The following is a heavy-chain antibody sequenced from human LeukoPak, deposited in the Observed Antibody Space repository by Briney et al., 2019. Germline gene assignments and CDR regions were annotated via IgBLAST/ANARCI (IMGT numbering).Heavy chain of an antibody. Sequence: SETLSLTCAVSGGSISSGGYSWSWIRQPPGKGLEWIGYIYHSGSTYYNPSLKSRVTISVDRSKNQFSLKLSSVTAADTAVYYCARGSTVTSYYYYYGMDVWGQGTTVTVSS. D-gene: IGHD4-11*01. CDR2: IYHSGST. V-gene: IGHV4-30-2*01. CDR3: ARGSTVTSYYYYYGMDV. CDR1: GGSISSGGYS. J-gene: IGHJ6*02.